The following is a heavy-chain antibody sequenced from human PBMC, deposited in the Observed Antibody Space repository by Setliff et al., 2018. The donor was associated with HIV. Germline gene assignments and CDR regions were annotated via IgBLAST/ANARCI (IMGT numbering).Heavy chain of an antibody. V-gene: IGHV5-51*01. Sequence: PGESLKISCKGSGYSFSNYWIGWVRQMSGKGLEWMGIIYPGDSDTTYSPSFQGQVNISADKSISTAYLQWSSLKASDTAMYYCARLSVVTATRIYYFDYWGQGTLVTVSS. D-gene: IGHD2-21*02. CDR1: GYSFSNYW. CDR2: IYPGDSDT. CDR3: ARLSVVTATRIYYFDY. J-gene: IGHJ4*02.